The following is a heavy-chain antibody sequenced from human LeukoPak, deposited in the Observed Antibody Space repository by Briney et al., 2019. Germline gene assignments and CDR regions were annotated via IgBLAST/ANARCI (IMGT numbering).Heavy chain of an antibody. V-gene: IGHV3-23*01. Sequence: GGSLRLSCAASGFSFSSYWMTWVRQAPGKGLEWVSSISGSGGSTYYADSVKGRFTISRDNSKNTLYLQMNSLRAEDTAVYYCAKASPRDFWSGYYFGYWGQGTLVTVSS. J-gene: IGHJ4*02. CDR2: ISGSGGST. D-gene: IGHD3-3*01. CDR3: AKASPRDFWSGYYFGY. CDR1: GFSFSSYW.